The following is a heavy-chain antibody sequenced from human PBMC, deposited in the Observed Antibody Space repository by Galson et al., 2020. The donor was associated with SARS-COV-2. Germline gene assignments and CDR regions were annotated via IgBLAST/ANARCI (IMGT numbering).Heavy chain of an antibody. CDR2: IYPYDSDI. CDR3: ARLAAVGFSIWYFDL. Sequence: GESLKISCQGSGYTFTSYWIAWVRQMPGKGLEWMGTIYPYDSDIRYSPSFQGQVTMSADKSISAAYLQWSSLKASDTAMYYCARLAAVGFSIWYFDLWGRGTPVTVSS. J-gene: IGHJ2*01. CDR1: GYTFTSYW. D-gene: IGHD6-13*01. V-gene: IGHV5-51*01.